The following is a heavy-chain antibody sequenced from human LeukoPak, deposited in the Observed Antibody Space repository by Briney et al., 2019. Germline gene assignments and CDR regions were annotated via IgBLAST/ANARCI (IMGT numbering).Heavy chain of an antibody. CDR1: GGSFSGYY. D-gene: IGHD2-15*01. V-gene: IGHV4-34*01. J-gene: IGHJ5*02. CDR3: AREGRVVVVAATNNWFDP. Sequence: SETLSLTCAVYGGSFSGYYWSWTRQPPGKGLEWIGEINHSGSTNYNPSLKSRVTISVDTSKNQFSLKLSSVTAADTAVYYCAREGRVVVVAATNNWFDPWGQGTLVTVSS. CDR2: INHSGST.